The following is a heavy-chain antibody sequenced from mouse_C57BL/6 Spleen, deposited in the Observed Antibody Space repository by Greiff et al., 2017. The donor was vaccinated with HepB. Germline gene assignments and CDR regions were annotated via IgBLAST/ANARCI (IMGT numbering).Heavy chain of an antibody. CDR3: TRTNCGSPDWYFEV. CDR2: IDPENGDT. V-gene: IGHV14-4*01. CDR1: GFNIKDDY. J-gene: IGHJ1*03. D-gene: IGHD1-1*01. Sequence: VQLKQSGAELVRPGASVKLSCTASGFNIKDDYMHWVKQRPEQGLEWIGWIDPENGDTEYASKFQGKATITADTSSNTAYLQLSSLTSEDTAVYYCTRTNCGSPDWYFEVWGTGTTVTVSS.